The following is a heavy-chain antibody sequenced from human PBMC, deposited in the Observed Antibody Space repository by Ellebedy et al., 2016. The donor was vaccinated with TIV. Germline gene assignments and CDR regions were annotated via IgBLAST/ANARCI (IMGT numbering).Heavy chain of an antibody. CDR3: ARKTTGAFDI. V-gene: IGHV3-7*01. CDR1: GFTFSNYC. Sequence: PGGSLRLSCAASGFTFSNYCMSWVRQAPGKGLEWVANIKQGGSEIHYADSVKGRFTISSDNAKSSLYLQMNSLRAEDTAVYYCARKTTGAFDIWGQGTMVTVSS. J-gene: IGHJ3*02. CDR2: IKQGGSEI. D-gene: IGHD4-17*01.